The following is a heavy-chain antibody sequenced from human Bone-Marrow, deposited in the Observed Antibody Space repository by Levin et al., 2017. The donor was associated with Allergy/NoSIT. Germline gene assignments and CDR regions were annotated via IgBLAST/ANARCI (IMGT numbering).Heavy chain of an antibody. CDR2: IHYSGST. D-gene: IGHD3-3*01. Sequence: SQTLSLTCTVSGGSISSNNYNWGWIRQPPGKGLEWIGNIHYSGSTDYNPSLKSRVTISVDTSKNLFSLMLRSVIAADTAVYYCASFDFWSGHYLFWGQGTLVSVSS. CDR1: GGSISSNNYN. CDR3: ASFDFWSGHYLF. V-gene: IGHV4-39*01. J-gene: IGHJ4*02.